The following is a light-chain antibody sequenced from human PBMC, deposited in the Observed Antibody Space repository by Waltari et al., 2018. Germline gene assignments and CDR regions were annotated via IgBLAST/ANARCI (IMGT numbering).Light chain of an antibody. CDR3: QHYVSLPAT. CDR2: HAS. V-gene: IGKV3-20*01. CDR1: QRVSKY. J-gene: IGKJ1*01. Sequence: EIVLTQSPGTLSLSPGERATLSCRASQRVSKYLAWYQQKPGQAPRLLIYHASTRAAGIPDRFSGRWYGTDFSLTISRLEAEDCAVYYCQHYVSLPATFGQGTKVEIK.